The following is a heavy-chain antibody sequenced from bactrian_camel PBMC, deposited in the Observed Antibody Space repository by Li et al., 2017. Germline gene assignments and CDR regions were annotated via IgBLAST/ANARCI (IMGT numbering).Heavy chain of an antibody. CDR3: AADSPRGCWVAARGSRYKY. CDR2: INKAGYTT. Sequence: VQLVESGGGLVQTGGTLRLSCAVSGFTFSSYRMYWVRQAPGKGLEWVSSINKAGYTTHQTDSVKGRFTTSRDNAKNTLYLQMNSLKPEDTAMYYCAADSPRGCWVAARGSRYKYWGQGTQVTVS. V-gene: IGHV3S1*01. J-gene: IGHJ4*01. D-gene: IGHD6*01. CDR1: GFTFSSYR.